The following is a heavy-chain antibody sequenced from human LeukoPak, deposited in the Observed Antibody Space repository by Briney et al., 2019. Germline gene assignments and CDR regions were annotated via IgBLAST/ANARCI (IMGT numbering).Heavy chain of an antibody. V-gene: IGHV4-59*01. D-gene: IGHD2-8*01. CDR3: AREDCTNGVCYPGWY. CDR1: GGSISSYY. J-gene: IGHJ4*02. Sequence: SETLSLTCTVSGGSISSYYWSWTRQPPGKGLEWIGYIYYSGSTNYNPSLKSRVTISVDTSKNQFSLKLSSVTAADTAVYYCAREDCTNGVCYPGWYWGQGTLVTVSS. CDR2: IYYSGST.